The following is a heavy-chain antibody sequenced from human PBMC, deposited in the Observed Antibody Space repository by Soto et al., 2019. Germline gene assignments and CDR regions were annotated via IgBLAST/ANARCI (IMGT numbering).Heavy chain of an antibody. J-gene: IGHJ4*02. Sequence: GGSLRLSCAAAEFTCSSYAMHWVRQAPGKGLEWVALIAPDGSKKYYADSVKGRFTISRDNSKNTLYLQMNSLRAEDTSLYLCATDIHATWLLNSWGQGTLVTVSS. CDR3: ATDIHATWLLNS. D-gene: IGHD2-2*02. CDR1: EFTCSSYA. V-gene: IGHV3-30-3*01. CDR2: IAPDGSKK.